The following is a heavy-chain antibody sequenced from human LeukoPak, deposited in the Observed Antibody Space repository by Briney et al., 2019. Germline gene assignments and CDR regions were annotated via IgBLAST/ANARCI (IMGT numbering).Heavy chain of an antibody. J-gene: IGHJ5*02. D-gene: IGHD2-2*01. CDR2: IYTSGST. CDR3: ARGISVNCSSTSCYFDWFDP. CDR1: GGSISSYY. Sequence: SETLSLTCTVSGGSISSYYWSWIRQPAGKGLEWIGRIYTSGSTNYNPSLKSRVTISVDTSKNQFSLKLSSVTAADTAVYYCARGISVNCSSTSCYFDWFDPWGQGTLVTVSS. V-gene: IGHV4-4*07.